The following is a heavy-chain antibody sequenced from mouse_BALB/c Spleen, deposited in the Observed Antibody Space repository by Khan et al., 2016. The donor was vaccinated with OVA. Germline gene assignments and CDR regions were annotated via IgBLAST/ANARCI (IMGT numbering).Heavy chain of an antibody. V-gene: IGHV1S137*01. D-gene: IGHD1-1*01. CDR2: ISTYYGDA. Sequence: QVQLQQSGAELVRPGVSVKISCKGSGYTFTDYTIHWMKQSHTKSLEWIGIISTYYGDAKYNQKFKDRATMTVDKSSNTAYMELARLTSDDSAIYYSAISFTTTASLYAMDYWGQGTSVTVSS. CDR3: AISFTTTASLYAMDY. CDR1: GYTFTDYT. J-gene: IGHJ4*01.